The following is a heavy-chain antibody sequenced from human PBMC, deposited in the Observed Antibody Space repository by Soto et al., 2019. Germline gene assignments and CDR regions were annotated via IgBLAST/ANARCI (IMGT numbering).Heavy chain of an antibody. V-gene: IGHV4-30-2*01. CDR2: IYHGGST. J-gene: IGHJ4*02. D-gene: IGHD5-12*01. Sequence: QLQLQESGSGLVKPSQTLSLTCDVSGDSISIGGYSWNWLRQPPGKGLQWIGYIYHGGSTYYNPYLKSRVIISVARSKNHFSLNLTSVTAADTAVYYCDRDSILGYRFFDNWGQGILVTVSS. CDR1: GDSISIGGYS. CDR3: DRDSILGYRFFDN.